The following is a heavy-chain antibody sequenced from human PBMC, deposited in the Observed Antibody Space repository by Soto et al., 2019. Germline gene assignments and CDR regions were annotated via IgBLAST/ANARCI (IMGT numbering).Heavy chain of an antibody. D-gene: IGHD6-13*01. CDR3: ARDRVSGIAAAGDFDY. CDR1: GGSVSSGSYY. Sequence: PSETLSLTCTVSGGSVSSGSYYWSWIRQPPGKGLEWIGYIYYSGSTNYNPSLKSRVTISVDTSKNQFSLKLSSVTAADTAVYYCARDRVSGIAAAGDFDYWGQGTLVTVSS. V-gene: IGHV4-61*01. J-gene: IGHJ4*02. CDR2: IYYSGST.